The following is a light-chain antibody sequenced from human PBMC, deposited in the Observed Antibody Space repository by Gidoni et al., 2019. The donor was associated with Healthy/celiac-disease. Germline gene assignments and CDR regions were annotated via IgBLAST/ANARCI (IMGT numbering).Light chain of an antibody. V-gene: IGKV3-20*01. J-gene: IGKJ1*01. CDR3: QQYVSSPWT. CDR1: QSVSSSY. CDR2: GAS. Sequence: EIVLTKSPGTLSLSPGERATLSCRASQSVSSSYLAWYQQKPGQAPRLLIYGASSRATGIPDRFSGSGSGTDFTLTISRLEPEDFAVYYCQQYVSSPWTFGQGTKVEIK.